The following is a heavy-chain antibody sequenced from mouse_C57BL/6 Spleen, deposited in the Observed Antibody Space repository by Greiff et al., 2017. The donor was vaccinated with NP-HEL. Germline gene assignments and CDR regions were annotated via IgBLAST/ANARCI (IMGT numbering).Heavy chain of an antibody. CDR1: GYAFSSYW. V-gene: IGHV1-80*01. CDR2: IYPGDGDT. D-gene: IGHD3-2*02. CDR3: ARSTAQATEAY. J-gene: IGHJ3*01. Sequence: QVHVKQSGAELVKPGASVKISCKASGYAFSSYWMNWVKQRPGKGLEWIGQIYPGDGDTNYNGKFKGKATLTADKSSSTAYMQLSSLTSEDSAVYFCARSTAQATEAYWGQGTLVTVSA.